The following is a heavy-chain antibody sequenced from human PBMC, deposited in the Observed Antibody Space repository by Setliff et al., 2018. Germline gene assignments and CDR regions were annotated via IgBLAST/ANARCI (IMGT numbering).Heavy chain of an antibody. J-gene: IGHJ4*02. Sequence: ASVKVSCKASGYTFTGYYMHWVRQAPGQGLEWMGWINPNSGGTNYAQKFQGWVTMTRDTSISTAYMELSRLRSDDTAVYYWARGAGGIWQWGYYFDYWGQGTLVTVSS. D-gene: IGHD6-19*01. CDR2: INPNSGGT. CDR1: GYTFTGYY. CDR3: ARGAGGIWQWGYYFDY. V-gene: IGHV1-2*04.